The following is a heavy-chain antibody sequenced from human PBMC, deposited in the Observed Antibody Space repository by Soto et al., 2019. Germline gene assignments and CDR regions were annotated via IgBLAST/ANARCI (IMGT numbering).Heavy chain of an antibody. CDR3: AREKPNALAYCGGDCYA. V-gene: IGHV1-69*12. CDR1: GGTFSSYA. J-gene: IGHJ5*02. D-gene: IGHD2-21*02. CDR2: IIPIFGTA. Sequence: QVQLVQSGAEVKKPGSSVKVSCKASGGTFSSYAISWVRQAPGQGLEWMGGIIPIFGTANYAQKFQGRVTISAEESTSTAYMELNSLRSEDTAVYYCAREKPNALAYCGGDCYAWGQGTLVTVSS.